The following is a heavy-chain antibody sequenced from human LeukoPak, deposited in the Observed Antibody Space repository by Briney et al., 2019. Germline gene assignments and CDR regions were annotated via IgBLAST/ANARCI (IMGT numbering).Heavy chain of an antibody. CDR1: GFTFSSYW. V-gene: IGHV3-7*01. D-gene: IGHD2-21*02. J-gene: IGHJ4*02. CDR3: ARDYAEYCGGDCYSGLDY. Sequence: GGSLRLSCAASGFTFSSYWMSWVRQAPGKGLEWVANIKQDGSEKYYVDSVKGRFTISRDNAKNSLYLQMNSLRAEDTAVYYCARDYAEYCGGDCYSGLDYWGQGTLVTVSS. CDR2: IKQDGSEK.